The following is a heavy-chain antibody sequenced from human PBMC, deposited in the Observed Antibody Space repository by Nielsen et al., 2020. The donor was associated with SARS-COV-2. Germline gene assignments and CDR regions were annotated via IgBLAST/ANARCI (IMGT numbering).Heavy chain of an antibody. J-gene: IGHJ4*02. CDR3: ATDSPIGVVIYALAH. Sequence: ASVKVSCKVSGYTLTELSMHWVRQAPGKGLEWMGGFDPEDGETTYAQKFQGRVTMTEDTSIDTAYLDLNGLTSDDTAIYFCATDSPIGVVIYALAHWGQGTPVTVSS. CDR1: GYTLTELS. V-gene: IGHV1-24*01. CDR2: FDPEDGET. D-gene: IGHD3-3*01.